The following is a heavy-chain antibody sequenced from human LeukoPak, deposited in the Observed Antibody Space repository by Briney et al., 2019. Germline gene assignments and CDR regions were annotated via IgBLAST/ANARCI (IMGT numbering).Heavy chain of an antibody. Sequence: GGSLRLSCAASGFTFSSYAMSWVRQAPGKGLEWVSAISGSGGSTYYADSVKGRFTISRDNSKNTLYLQMNSLIAEGTALYYCAKVDLMGLARYWGQGTLVTVSS. D-gene: IGHD2-8*01. CDR3: AKVDLMGLARY. CDR2: ISGSGGST. J-gene: IGHJ4*02. V-gene: IGHV3-23*01. CDR1: GFTFSSYA.